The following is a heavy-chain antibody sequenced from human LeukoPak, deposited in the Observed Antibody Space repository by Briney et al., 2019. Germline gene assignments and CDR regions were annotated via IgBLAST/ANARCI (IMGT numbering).Heavy chain of an antibody. J-gene: IGHJ4*02. Sequence: PGGSLRLSCAASGFTFSSYAMSWVRQAPGKGLEWVSAISGSGGSTYYADSVKGRSTISRDNSKNTLYLQMNSLRAEDTAVYYCAKDKVTMVRGPGRPYFDYWGQGTLVTVSS. CDR1: GFTFSSYA. CDR2: ISGSGGST. D-gene: IGHD3-10*01. CDR3: AKDKVTMVRGPGRPYFDY. V-gene: IGHV3-23*01.